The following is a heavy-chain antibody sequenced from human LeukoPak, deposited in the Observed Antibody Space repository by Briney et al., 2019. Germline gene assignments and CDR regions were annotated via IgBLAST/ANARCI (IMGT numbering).Heavy chain of an antibody. CDR2: ITPNIGST. CDR1: GYTFTNYA. CDR3: ARTEYHYYYMDV. Sequence: ASVKVSCKASGYTFTNYAMNWVRQAPGQGLEWLGMITPNIGSTTYAQQFQGRITMTSDKSTSTVYMDLSSLRFEDTAVYFCARTEYHYYYMDVWGKGTTVTVSS. V-gene: IGHV1-46*01. J-gene: IGHJ6*03.